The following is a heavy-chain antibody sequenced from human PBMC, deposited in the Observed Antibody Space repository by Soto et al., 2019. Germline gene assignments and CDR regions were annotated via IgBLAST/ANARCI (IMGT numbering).Heavy chain of an antibody. CDR2: INHSGSA. D-gene: IGHD6-13*01. J-gene: IGHJ1*01. CDR3: ARGTGSSPQD. CDR1: GGSFRGYY. Sequence: SETLSLTCAVYGGSFRGYYWTWVRQPPGQGLEWIGEINHSGSANYNPSLESRVTISVDTSKKYFSLKLSSVTAADTAVYYCARGTGSSPQDWGQGALVTVSS. V-gene: IGHV4-34*01.